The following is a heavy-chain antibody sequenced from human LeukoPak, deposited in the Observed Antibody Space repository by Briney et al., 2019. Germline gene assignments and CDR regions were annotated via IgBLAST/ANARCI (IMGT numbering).Heavy chain of an antibody. D-gene: IGHD3-3*01. J-gene: IGHJ6*02. V-gene: IGHV3-7*03. CDR2: MRYDGSDK. Sequence: GGSLRLSCAASGFTFGSYWMAWVRQAPGKGLEWVANMRYDGSDKYYADSVKGRFTISRDNSNNSLYLQMNSLRAEDTAVYYCARDCSGFRCLLPDFYYNMDVWGQGTTVTVSS. CDR3: ARDCSGFRCLLPDFYYNMDV. CDR1: GFTFGSYW.